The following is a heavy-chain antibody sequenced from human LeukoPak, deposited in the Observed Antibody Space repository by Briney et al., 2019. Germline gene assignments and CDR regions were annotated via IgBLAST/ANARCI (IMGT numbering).Heavy chain of an antibody. J-gene: IGHJ6*03. CDR2: INAGYGHS. CDR1: GYTLTGYA. CDR3: ARFDYLYYFYMDV. D-gene: IGHD3-9*01. V-gene: IGHV1-3*01. Sequence: ASVKVSCKASGYTLTGYAMHWVRQAPGQRLEWMGWINAGYGHSKYSQKFQDRVTITRDTSASTVYMELSTLRSEDTAVYYCARFDYLYYFYMDVWGKGTTVTVSS.